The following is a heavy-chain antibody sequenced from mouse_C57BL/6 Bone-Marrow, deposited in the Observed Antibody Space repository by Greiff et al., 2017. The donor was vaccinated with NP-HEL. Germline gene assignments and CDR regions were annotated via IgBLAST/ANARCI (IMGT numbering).Heavy chain of an antibody. Sequence: VQLKQSGPELVKPGASVKISCKASGYSFTDYNMNWVKQSNGKSLEWIGVITPNYGTTSYNQKFKGKATLTVDQSSSTAYMQLNSLTSEDSAVYYCASYYSNYDYAMDYWGQGTSVTVSS. CDR1: GYSFTDYN. D-gene: IGHD2-5*01. J-gene: IGHJ4*01. V-gene: IGHV1-39*01. CDR3: ASYYSNYDYAMDY. CDR2: ITPNYGTT.